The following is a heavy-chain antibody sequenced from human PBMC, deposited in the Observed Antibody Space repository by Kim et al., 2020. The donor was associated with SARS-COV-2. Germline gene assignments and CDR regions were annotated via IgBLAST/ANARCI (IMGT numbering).Heavy chain of an antibody. D-gene: IGHD2-15*01. Sequence: ASVKVSCKASGYTFTSYAMNWVRQAPGQGLEWMGWINTNTGNPTYAQGFTGRFVFSLDTSVSTAYLQISSLKAEDTAVYYCARDIGGYCSGGSCYSGMSYNWFDPWGQGTLVTVSS. J-gene: IGHJ5*02. V-gene: IGHV7-4-1*02. CDR2: INTNTGNP. CDR1: GYTFTSYA. CDR3: ARDIGGYCSGGSCYSGMSYNWFDP.